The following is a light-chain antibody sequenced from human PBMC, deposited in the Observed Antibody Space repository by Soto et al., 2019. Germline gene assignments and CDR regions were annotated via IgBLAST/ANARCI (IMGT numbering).Light chain of an antibody. Sequence: DIQMTQSPSTLSASVGDRVTITCRASQSISNWLAWYQQKPGKAPKLLIYKASNLESGVPSRFSGSGSGTEFTLTIGCLQPDDFATYYCQQYDSYSRTFGPGTKVEIK. J-gene: IGKJ1*01. CDR1: QSISNW. V-gene: IGKV1-5*03. CDR2: KAS. CDR3: QQYDSYSRT.